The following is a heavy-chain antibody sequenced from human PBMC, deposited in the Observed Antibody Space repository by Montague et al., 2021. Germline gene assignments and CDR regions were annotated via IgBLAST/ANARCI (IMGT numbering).Heavy chain of an antibody. Sequence: SLRLSCAASGFTFSDYSMNWVRQAPGKGLEWVSYIRTDGYYADSVNGRFTISRDNAKNSLYLQMNSLRDEDTAVYYCARDRDYAFDIWGQGTMVTVSS. CDR3: ARDRDYAFDI. J-gene: IGHJ3*02. CDR2: IRTDG. D-gene: IGHD3-16*01. V-gene: IGHV3-48*02. CDR1: GFTFSDYS.